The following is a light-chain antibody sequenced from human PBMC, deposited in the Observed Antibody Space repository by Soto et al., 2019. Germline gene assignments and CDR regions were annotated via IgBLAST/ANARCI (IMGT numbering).Light chain of an antibody. CDR2: DVS. J-gene: IGKJ5*01. CDR3: QQRDYWQVT. V-gene: IGKV3-11*01. Sequence: EIVLTQSPVTLSLSPGERATLSCRASQSVSSRLAWYQQKPGQAPRLLIYDVSNRATGIPARFSGSGSGTDFTLTISSLEPEDFAFYYCQQRDYWQVTFGQGTRLEIK. CDR1: QSVSSR.